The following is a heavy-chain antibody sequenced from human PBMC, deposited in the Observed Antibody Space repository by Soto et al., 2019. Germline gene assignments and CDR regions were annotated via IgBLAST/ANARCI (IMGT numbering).Heavy chain of an antibody. CDR2: INAGNGNT. V-gene: IGHV1-3*05. D-gene: IGHD6-19*01. CDR1: GYTFTGYA. J-gene: IGHJ4*02. Sequence: QVKLVQSGAEEKKPGASVKVSCKASGYTFTGYAMHWVRQAPGHRLEWMGWINAGNGNTKYSQKFQGRVTITRDTSASTTYMELSSLRSEDTAVYDCARAVAVAADFDYWGQGTLVTVSS. CDR3: ARAVAVAADFDY.